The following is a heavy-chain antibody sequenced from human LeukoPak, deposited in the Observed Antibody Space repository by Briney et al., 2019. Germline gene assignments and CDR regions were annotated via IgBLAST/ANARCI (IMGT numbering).Heavy chain of an antibody. CDR2: IRSKAYTYAT. Sequence: GGSLKLSCAASGFTFRGSAMHWVRQASGKGLEWVGRIRSKAYTYATAYAASVKGRFTISRDNSKNTLYLQMNSLRVEDTAVYYCARWGYTAAFDIWGQGTMVTVSS. V-gene: IGHV3-73*01. J-gene: IGHJ3*02. CDR1: GFTFRGSA. D-gene: IGHD3-16*02. CDR3: ARWGYTAAFDI.